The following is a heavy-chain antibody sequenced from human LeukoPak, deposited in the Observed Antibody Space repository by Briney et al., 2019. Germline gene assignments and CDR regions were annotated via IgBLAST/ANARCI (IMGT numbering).Heavy chain of an antibody. CDR1: GGSVRNGNYY. CDR2: IYYTGST. V-gene: IGHV4-61*01. D-gene: IGHD3-3*01. J-gene: IGHJ6*02. CDR3: ASSGYDFWSGYYMDYGMDV. Sequence: SETLSLTCTVCGGSVRNGNYYWSWLRQPPGKALEWIGYIYYTGSTSYNPSLEGRVTISVDTSKNQFSLKLSSVTAADTAVYYCASSGYDFWSGYYMDYGMDVWGQGTTVTVSS.